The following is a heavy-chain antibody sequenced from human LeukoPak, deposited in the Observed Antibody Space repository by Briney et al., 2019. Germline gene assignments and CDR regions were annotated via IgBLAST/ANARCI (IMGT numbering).Heavy chain of an antibody. CDR3: ASGSLAYCGGDCSDAFDI. D-gene: IGHD2-21*02. CDR2: IYPGDSDS. J-gene: IGHJ3*02. Sequence: GESLKISCKGSGYSFTSYWIGWVRQMPGKRLEGMGIIYPGDSDSRYSPSFQGQVTISADKSISTAYLQWSSLKASDTAMYYCASGSLAYCGGDCSDAFDIWGQGTMVTVSS. CDR1: GYSFTSYW. V-gene: IGHV5-51*01.